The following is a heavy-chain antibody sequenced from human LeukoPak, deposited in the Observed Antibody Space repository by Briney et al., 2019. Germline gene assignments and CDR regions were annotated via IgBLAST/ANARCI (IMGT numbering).Heavy chain of an antibody. J-gene: IGHJ4*02. CDR3: ARAKTGYYIRRNYFDY. CDR2: INHSGST. D-gene: IGHD3-9*01. CDR1: GGSFSGYY. Sequence: SETPSLTCAVYGGSFSGYYRSWIRQPPGKGLEWIGEINHSGSTNYNPSLKSRVTISVDTSKNQFSLKLSFVTAADTAVYYCARAKTGYYIRRNYFDYWGQGTLVTVSS. V-gene: IGHV4-34*01.